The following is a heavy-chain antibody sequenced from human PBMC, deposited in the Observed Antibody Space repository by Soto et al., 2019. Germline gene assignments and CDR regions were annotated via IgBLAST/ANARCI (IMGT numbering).Heavy chain of an antibody. CDR3: ARHMEMLVVPGAF. J-gene: IGHJ3*01. CDR2: LDTSDSYI. D-gene: IGHD2-2*01. CDR1: GYSFTRYW. Sequence: EVQLVQSGPEVKKPGEQLRISCKVSGYSFTRYWITWVRQTTEKGLEGMGRLDTSDSYINYNPSFQGHITISVDTSTSTAYLQWTSLKASDTAMYYCARHMEMLVVPGAFWGQGTMVTVSS. V-gene: IGHV5-10-1*01.